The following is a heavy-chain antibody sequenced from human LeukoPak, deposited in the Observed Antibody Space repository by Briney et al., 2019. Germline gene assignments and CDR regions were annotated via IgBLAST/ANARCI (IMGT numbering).Heavy chain of an antibody. CDR1: GGSISSNW. Sequence: SETLSLTCAVSGGSISSNWWSWVRQPPGKGLEWIGYIYYSGSTNYNPSLKSRVTISVDTSKNQFSLKLSSVTAADTAVYYCARTPFRMKYYFDYWGQGTLVTVSS. CDR2: IYYSGST. V-gene: IGHV4-59*01. CDR3: ARTPFRMKYYFDY. D-gene: IGHD2-21*01. J-gene: IGHJ4*02.